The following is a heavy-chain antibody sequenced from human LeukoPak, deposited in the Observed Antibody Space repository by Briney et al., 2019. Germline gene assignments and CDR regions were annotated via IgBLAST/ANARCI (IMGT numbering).Heavy chain of an antibody. V-gene: IGHV1-69*04. J-gene: IGHJ3*02. CDR1: GDTFSRNT. CDR3: AGDGGDALSLDI. CDR2: SIPILDMA. D-gene: IGHD3-16*01. Sequence: SVKVSCKASGDTFSRNTISWVRQAPGQGLEWMGRSIPILDMANYAQKFQGRVTITADKSTSTAYMELSSLRSEDTAVYYCAGDGGDALSLDIWGQGTMVTVSS.